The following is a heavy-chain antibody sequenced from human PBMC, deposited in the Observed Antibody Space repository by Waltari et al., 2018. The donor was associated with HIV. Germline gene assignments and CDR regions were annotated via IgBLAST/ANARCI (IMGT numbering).Heavy chain of an antibody. CDR3: ARVSSLTGYYKALDY. Sequence: QVQLQDSGPGLVKPSGTLSLTGVVSGGSISSSNWWSWVRQPPGKGLEWIGEIYHSGSTNYNPSLKSRVTISVDKSKDKFTLKLRSVTAADTAVYFCARVSSLTGYYKALDYWGQGTLVTVSS. CDR2: IYHSGST. D-gene: IGHD3-9*01. V-gene: IGHV4-4*02. J-gene: IGHJ4*02. CDR1: GGSISSSNW.